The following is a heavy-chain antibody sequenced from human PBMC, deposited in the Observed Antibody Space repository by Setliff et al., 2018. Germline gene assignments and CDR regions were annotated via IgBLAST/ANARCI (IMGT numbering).Heavy chain of an antibody. D-gene: IGHD3-22*01. CDR3: ARGRYFESSSYYFPFDY. J-gene: IGHJ4*02. CDR2: IYYSGAT. CDR1: GDSINPYY. Sequence: KPSETLSLTCSVSGDSINPYYWTWIRQPPGKGLEWIGFIYYSGATTYNPSLKSRVTISIDSSKNQMSLRMTSVTAADTAVYYCARGRYFESSSYYFPFDYWGLGTLVTVSS. V-gene: IGHV4-59*12.